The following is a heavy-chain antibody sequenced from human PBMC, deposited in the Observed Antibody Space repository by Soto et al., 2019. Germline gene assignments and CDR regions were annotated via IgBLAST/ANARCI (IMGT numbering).Heavy chain of an antibody. Sequence: QVQLQESGPGLVKPSQTLSLISTVSGGSISGCFSYWSCIRQSPGKGLEWIGYISSSGYSYYNPTRKSRVNISVDTAKKLFSLKVSSVTAADSVVYYWPREILICGVDGGVWGEWSAVTVSS. J-gene: IGHJ6*01. CDR3: PREILICGVDGGV. D-gene: IGHD3-3*01. V-gene: IGHV4-30-4*08. CDR1: GGSISGCFSY. CDR2: ISSSGYS.